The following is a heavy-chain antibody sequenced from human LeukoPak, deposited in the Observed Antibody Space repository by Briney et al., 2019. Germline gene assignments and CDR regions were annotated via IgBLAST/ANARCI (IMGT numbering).Heavy chain of an antibody. D-gene: IGHD1-20*01. CDR1: GGSISRNTHY. V-gene: IGHV4-39*07. CDR3: ARVRYNWNRDFDY. CDR2: IHYSGST. J-gene: IGHJ4*02. Sequence: SETLSLTCSVSGGSISRNTHYCGWIRQPPGKGLEWIGSIHYSGSTYYNPSLKSRVTMSVDTSKNQFSLKLSSVTAADTAVYYCARVRYNWNRDFDYWGQGTLVTVSS.